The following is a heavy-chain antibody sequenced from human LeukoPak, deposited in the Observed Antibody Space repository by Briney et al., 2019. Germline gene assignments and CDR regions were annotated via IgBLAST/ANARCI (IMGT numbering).Heavy chain of an antibody. CDR1: GFTFSSFE. CDR3: ARIYFGAGSYRY. CDR2: ISSSGSNI. Sequence: GGSLRLSCAASGFTFSSFEMNWLRQAPGKGREWVSSISSSGSNIYYADSVKGRFTISRDNAKNSLYLQMDSLRAEDTAVYYCARIYFGAGSYRYWGQGTLVTVSS. D-gene: IGHD3-10*01. V-gene: IGHV3-48*03. J-gene: IGHJ4*02.